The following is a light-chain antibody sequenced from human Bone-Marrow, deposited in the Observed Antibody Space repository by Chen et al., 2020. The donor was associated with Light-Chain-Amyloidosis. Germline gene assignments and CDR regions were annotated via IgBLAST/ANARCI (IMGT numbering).Light chain of an antibody. CDR1: QSVSSSY. J-gene: IGKJ2*01. CDR2: GAS. Sequence: EIVLTQSPGTLSLSPGERATLSCRASQSVSSSYLAWYQQKPGQAPRLLIYGASSRATGIPDRFRGSGAGTDFTLTISRLEPEDVAVYYCQQYGSSPRYTFGQGTKLEIK. V-gene: IGKV3-20*01. CDR3: QQYGSSPRYT.